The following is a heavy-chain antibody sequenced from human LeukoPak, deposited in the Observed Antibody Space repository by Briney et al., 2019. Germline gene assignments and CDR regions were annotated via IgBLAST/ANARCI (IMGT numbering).Heavy chain of an antibody. D-gene: IGHD2-2*01. V-gene: IGHV3-11*01. J-gene: IGHJ4*02. Sequence: GGSLRLSCAASGFTFSDYYMSWIRQAPGKGLEWVSYISSSGSTIYYADSVRGRFTISRDNAKNSLYLQMNSLRAEDTAVYYCARDSSPQYRQRNPALDYWGQGTLVTVSS. CDR2: ISSSGSTI. CDR3: ARDSSPQYRQRNPALDY. CDR1: GFTFSDYY.